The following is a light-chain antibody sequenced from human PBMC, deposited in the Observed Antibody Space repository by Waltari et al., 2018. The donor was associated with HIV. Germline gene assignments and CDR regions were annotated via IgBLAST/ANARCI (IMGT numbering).Light chain of an antibody. J-gene: IGKJ2*02. CDR3: QQYYSTRT. V-gene: IGKV3-15*01. Sequence: EIVMTQSPATLSVSLGERATLSCRASQSVSSNLAWYQQKPGQAPRLLIYGATARATGIPARFSGSGSGTDFTLTISSLQAEDVAVYYCQQYYSTRTFGQGTKLEIK. CDR1: QSVSSN. CDR2: GAT.